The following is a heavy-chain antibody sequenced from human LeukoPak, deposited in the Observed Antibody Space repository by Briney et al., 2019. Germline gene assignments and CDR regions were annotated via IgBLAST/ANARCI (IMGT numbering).Heavy chain of an antibody. Sequence: SETLSLTCTVSGGSISSYYWSWIRQPPGKGLEWIGYIYYSGSTNYNPSLKSRVTISVDTSKNQFSLKLSSVTAADTAVYYCASSFKVGRTGAFDIWGQGTMVTVSS. CDR1: GGSISSYY. CDR2: IYYSGST. V-gene: IGHV4-59*01. D-gene: IGHD1-14*01. J-gene: IGHJ3*02. CDR3: ASSFKVGRTGAFDI.